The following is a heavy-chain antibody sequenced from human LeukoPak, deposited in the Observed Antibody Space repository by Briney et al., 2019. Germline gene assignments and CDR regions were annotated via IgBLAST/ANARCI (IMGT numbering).Heavy chain of an antibody. V-gene: IGHV4-34*01. CDR3: ARDSPYSPHDS. J-gene: IGHJ4*02. D-gene: IGHD4-11*01. Sequence: SATLSLTCAVSGGSFNTFYWSWIRQPPGKGLEWIGQINRYGSANYNPSLKSRVAISLDTSKNQFSLKVTSVTAADTAVYYCARDSPYSPHDSWGQGTLVTVSS. CDR1: GGSFNTFY. CDR2: INRYGSA.